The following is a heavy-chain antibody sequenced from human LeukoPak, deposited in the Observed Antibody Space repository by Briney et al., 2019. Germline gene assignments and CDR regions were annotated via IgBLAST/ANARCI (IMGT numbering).Heavy chain of an antibody. D-gene: IGHD6-19*01. J-gene: IGHJ4*02. CDR3: ARRTDSSGWYIDY. Sequence: GESLKISCKGSGYSFTNYWIGWVRQMPGKGLEWMGIIYPGDSDTRYSPSFQGQVTISADKSISTAYLQWGSLKASDTAMYYCARRTDSSGWYIDYWGQGTLVTVSS. CDR2: IYPGDSDT. CDR1: GYSFTNYW. V-gene: IGHV5-51*01.